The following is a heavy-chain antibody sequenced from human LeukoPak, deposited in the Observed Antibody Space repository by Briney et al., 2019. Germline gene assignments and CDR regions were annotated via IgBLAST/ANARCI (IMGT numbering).Heavy chain of an antibody. J-gene: IGHJ4*02. Sequence: GGSLKLSCAASGFTFSGSAMHWVRQASGEGLEWVGRIRSKANSYATAYAASVKGRFAISRDDSKNTAYLQMNSLKTEDTAVYYCTRGMVQGVIILDYWGQGTLVTVSS. CDR3: TRGMVQGVIILDY. V-gene: IGHV3-73*01. CDR2: IRSKANSYAT. CDR1: GFTFSGSA. D-gene: IGHD3-10*01.